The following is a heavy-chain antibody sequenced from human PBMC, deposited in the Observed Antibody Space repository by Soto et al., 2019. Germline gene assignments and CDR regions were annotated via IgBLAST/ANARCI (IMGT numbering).Heavy chain of an antibody. J-gene: IGHJ4*02. V-gene: IGHV3-11*01. CDR3: ARERRGGYEDSAH. CDR2: ITSNGRSV. Sequence: QVQLVESGGGLVKPGGSLRLSCAGSGFTFSDYYMSWLRQAPGKGLEWLSYITSNGRSVSYADSVKGRFTISRDSARDSVYLPLEALRAADTAVYYRARERRGGYEDSAHWGQGTLVTVSS. D-gene: IGHD5-12*01. CDR1: GFTFSDYY.